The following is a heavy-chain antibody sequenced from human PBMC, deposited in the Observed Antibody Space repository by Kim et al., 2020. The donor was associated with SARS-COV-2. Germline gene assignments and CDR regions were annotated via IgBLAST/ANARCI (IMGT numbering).Heavy chain of an antibody. CDR2: ISYSGSTK. J-gene: IGHJ3*02. Sequence: GGSLRLSCAASGFTFSSYSMNWVRQAPGKGLEWVSDISYSGSTKYYADSVKGRFTISRDNSKNTLYLQMNSLRAEDTAVYYCARPYSGSYYGAFDIWGQGPRVTVSS. CDR3: ARPYSGSYYGAFDI. CDR1: GFTFSSYS. V-gene: IGHV3-30-3*01. D-gene: IGHD1-26*01.